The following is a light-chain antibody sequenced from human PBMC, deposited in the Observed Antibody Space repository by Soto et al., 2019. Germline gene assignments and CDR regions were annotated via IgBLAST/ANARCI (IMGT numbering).Light chain of an antibody. CDR3: QQYNNWPFS. CDR2: DVS. CDR1: QSVTTN. Sequence: EIVLTQSPGTLSLSPGERATLSCRASQSVTTNFAWYQQKSGQSPRLLIYDVSIRATGVPARFSATGSETDFTLTISGLQSEDSAVYFCQQYNNWPFSFGQGTRLEIK. V-gene: IGKV3-15*01. J-gene: IGKJ5*01.